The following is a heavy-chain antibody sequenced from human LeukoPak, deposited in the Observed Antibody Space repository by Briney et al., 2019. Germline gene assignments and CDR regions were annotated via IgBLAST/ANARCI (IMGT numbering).Heavy chain of an antibody. Sequence: SQTLSLTCAISGDSVSSNSAAWNWLRQSPSRGLEWLGRTYYRSKWYYGYAGSVKSRITINPDTSKNQFSLQLNSVTPEDTAVYYCARDHPSGKYPPNFDYWGQGTLVTVSS. CDR2: TYYRSKWYY. D-gene: IGHD1-26*01. CDR3: ARDHPSGKYPPNFDY. CDR1: GDSVSSNSAA. J-gene: IGHJ4*02. V-gene: IGHV6-1*01.